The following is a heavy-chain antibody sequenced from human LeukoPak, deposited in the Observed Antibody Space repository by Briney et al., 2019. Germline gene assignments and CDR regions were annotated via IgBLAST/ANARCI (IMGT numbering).Heavy chain of an antibody. CDR2: ISAYNGNT. Sequence: ASVKVSCKASGYTFTSYGISWVRQAPGQGLEWMGWISAYNGNTNYAQKLQGRVTMTRDTSTSTVYMELSSLRSEDTAVYYCARGKEDYYYDRRPFDYWGQGTLVTVSS. J-gene: IGHJ4*02. CDR3: ARGKEDYYYDRRPFDY. V-gene: IGHV1-18*01. CDR1: GYTFTSYG. D-gene: IGHD3-22*01.